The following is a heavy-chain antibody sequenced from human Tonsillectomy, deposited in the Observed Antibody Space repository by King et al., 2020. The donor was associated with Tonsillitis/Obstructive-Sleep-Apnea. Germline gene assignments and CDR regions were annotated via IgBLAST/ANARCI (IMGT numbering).Heavy chain of an antibody. CDR2: INPSGGST. CDR3: ARKGLRWGSQDY. J-gene: IGHJ4*02. V-gene: IGHV1-46*01. D-gene: IGHD3-16*01. Sequence: QLVQSGAEVKKPGASVKVSCKASGYTFTSYYMHWVRQAPGQGLEWMGIINPSGGSTSYAQKFQGRVTMTRDTSTSAVYMELSSLRSEDTAVYYCARKGLRWGSQDYWGQGTLVTVSS. CDR1: GYTFTSYY.